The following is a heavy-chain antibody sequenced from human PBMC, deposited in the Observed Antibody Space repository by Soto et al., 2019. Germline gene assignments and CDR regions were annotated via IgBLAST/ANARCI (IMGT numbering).Heavy chain of an antibody. CDR3: ARGINYYASGDDAFDI. CDR1: GYTFTSYD. Sequence: QVQLVQSGAEVKKPGASVKVSCKASGYTFTSYDINWVRQATGQGLEWMGWMNPNSGNTGYAQKFQGRDTMTRNTSISTAYMALSSLRSEDTAVYYCARGINYYASGDDAFDIWGQGTMVTVSS. D-gene: IGHD3-10*01. CDR2: MNPNSGNT. V-gene: IGHV1-8*01. J-gene: IGHJ3*02.